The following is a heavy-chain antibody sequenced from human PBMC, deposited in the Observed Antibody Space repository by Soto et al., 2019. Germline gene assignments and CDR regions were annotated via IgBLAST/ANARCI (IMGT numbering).Heavy chain of an antibody. CDR1: GFTFSSYA. CDR3: AKGITMVRGVIIGLDF. Sequence: EVQLLESGGGLVQPGGSLRLSCAASGFTFSSYAMSWVRQAPGKGLEWVSAISGSGGSTYYADSVKGRFTISRDNSKNTLYLQMNSLRAEDTAVYYCAKGITMVRGVIIGLDFWGQGTLVTVSS. CDR2: ISGSGGST. D-gene: IGHD3-10*01. V-gene: IGHV3-23*01. J-gene: IGHJ4*02.